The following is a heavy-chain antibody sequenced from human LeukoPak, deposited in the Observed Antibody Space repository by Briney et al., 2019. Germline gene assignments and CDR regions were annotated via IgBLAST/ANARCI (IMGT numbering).Heavy chain of an antibody. CDR2: IYHSGST. D-gene: IGHD6-13*01. Sequence: PSETLSLTCAVSGASISSINWWWSWVRQPPGKGLEWIGEIYHSGSTNYNPSLKSRVTMSVDKSKNQFSLELSSVTAADTAVYYCASAEPRGIVWYPYWGQGTLVTVSS. CDR1: GASISSINW. V-gene: IGHV4-4*02. J-gene: IGHJ4*02. CDR3: ASAEPRGIVWYPY.